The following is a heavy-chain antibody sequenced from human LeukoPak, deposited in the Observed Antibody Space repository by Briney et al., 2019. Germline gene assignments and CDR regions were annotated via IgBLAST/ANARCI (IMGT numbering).Heavy chain of an antibody. Sequence: PGGSLRLSCAASGFTFSTYAMSWVRQAPGKGLEWVAGISGSGNSAYYADSVKGRFTISRDNSKSMLYLQMDSLRAEDTAIYYCVKRPDYGADWNYLDYWGQGTLVTVSS. CDR1: GFTFSTYA. D-gene: IGHD4/OR15-4a*01. V-gene: IGHV3-23*01. CDR3: VKRPDYGADWNYLDY. CDR2: ISGSGNSA. J-gene: IGHJ4*02.